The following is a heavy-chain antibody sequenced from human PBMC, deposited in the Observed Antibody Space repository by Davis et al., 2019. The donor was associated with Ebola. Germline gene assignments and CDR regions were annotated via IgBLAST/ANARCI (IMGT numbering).Heavy chain of an antibody. Sequence: GESLKISCAASGFTFSSYSMNWVRQAPGKGLEWVSSISSSSSYIYYADSVKGRFTISRDNAKNSLYLQMNSLRAEDTAVYYCARDIPYSGSYSDAFDIWGQGTMVTVSS. CDR3: ARDIPYSGSYSDAFDI. V-gene: IGHV3-21*01. CDR1: GFTFSSYS. CDR2: ISSSSSYI. D-gene: IGHD1-26*01. J-gene: IGHJ3*02.